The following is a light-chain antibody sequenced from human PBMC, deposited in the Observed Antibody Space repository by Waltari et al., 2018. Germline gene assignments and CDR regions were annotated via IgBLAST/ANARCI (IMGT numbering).Light chain of an antibody. Sequence: DIQMTQSPSSLSASVGARITITCRANQTITNYLNWFQQQPGTAPKLLNYATSRLQSGGPFRFSGSGFGTDVSLTITDLQPEDCATYYCQQSYTTPRTFGGGTKVDIK. CDR1: QTITNY. V-gene: IGKV1-39*01. J-gene: IGKJ4*01. CDR3: QQSYTTPRT. CDR2: ATS.